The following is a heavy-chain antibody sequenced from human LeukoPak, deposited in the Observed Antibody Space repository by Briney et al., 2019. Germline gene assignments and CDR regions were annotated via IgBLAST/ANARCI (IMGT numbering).Heavy chain of an antibody. V-gene: IGHV3-21*01. Sequence: KAGGSLRLSCEASGFRFRNHWMNWVRQAPGKVLEWVSSISSSSSYIYYADSVKGRFTISRDNAKNSLYLQMNSLRAEDTAVYYCARACRDAFDIWGQETMVTVSS. CDR2: ISSSSSYI. J-gene: IGHJ3*02. CDR3: ARACRDAFDI. CDR1: GFRFRNHW.